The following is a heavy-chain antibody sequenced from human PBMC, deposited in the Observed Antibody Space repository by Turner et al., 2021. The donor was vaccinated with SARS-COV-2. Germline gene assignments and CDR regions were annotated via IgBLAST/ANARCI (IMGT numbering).Heavy chain of an antibody. CDR2: MYYRGST. V-gene: IGHV4-39*01. D-gene: IGHD3-3*01. Sequence: QLQLQESGPGLVKPSETLYLPCTVPGGSISSSSYCWGWIRQPPGKGLEWIGSMYYRGSTDYNQSLKRRVTISVDTSKNQFSRKLSSVTAADTAVYYCARSRLSGVDDYWGQGTLVTVSS. CDR1: GGSISSSSYC. CDR3: ARSRLSGVDDY. J-gene: IGHJ4*02.